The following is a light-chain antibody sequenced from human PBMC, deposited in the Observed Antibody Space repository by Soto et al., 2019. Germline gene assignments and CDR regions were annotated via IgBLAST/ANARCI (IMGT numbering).Light chain of an antibody. Sequence: QSVLTQPASLSGAPGQSITISCIGTSSDVGGYNYVSWYQHHPGKVAKLMIYDVKNRPSWGSNRFSGSKSGNTASLTISGLQDEDDADDYCCAYTSCTTLVVFGGGTQLTVL. V-gene: IGLV2-14*03. J-gene: IGLJ2*01. CDR2: DVK. CDR1: SSDVGGYNY. CDR3: CAYTSCTTLVV.